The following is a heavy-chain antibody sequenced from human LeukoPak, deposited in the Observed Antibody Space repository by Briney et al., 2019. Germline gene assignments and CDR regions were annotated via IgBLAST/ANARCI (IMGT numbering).Heavy chain of an antibody. V-gene: IGHV1-18*01. CDR2: ISAYNGNT. D-gene: IGHD3-22*01. J-gene: IGHJ4*02. Sequence: GSSVKVSCKASGGTFSSYAISWVRQAPGQGLEWMGWISAYNGNTNYAQKLQGRVTMTTDTSTSTAYMELRSLRSDDTAVYYCARDRTYYYDAFVYWGQGTLVTVSS. CDR3: ARDRTYYYDAFVY. CDR1: GGTFSSYA.